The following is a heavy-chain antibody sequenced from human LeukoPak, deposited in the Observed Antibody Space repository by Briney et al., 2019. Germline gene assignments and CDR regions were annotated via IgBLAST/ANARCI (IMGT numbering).Heavy chain of an antibody. J-gene: IGHJ3*02. CDR2: IYHSGST. CDR1: GGSISGSNW. D-gene: IGHD3-10*01. Sequence: SGTLSLTCAVSGGSISGSNWWSWVRQPPGEGLEWIGEIYHSGSTNYNPSLKSRVTISVDKSKNQFSLKLSSVTAADTAVYYCARGLLWFGESYDAFDIWGQGTMVTVSS. CDR3: ARGLLWFGESYDAFDI. V-gene: IGHV4-4*02.